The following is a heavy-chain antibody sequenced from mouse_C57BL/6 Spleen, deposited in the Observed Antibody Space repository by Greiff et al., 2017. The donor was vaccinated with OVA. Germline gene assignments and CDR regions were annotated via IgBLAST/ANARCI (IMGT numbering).Heavy chain of an antibody. V-gene: IGHV1-18*01. CDR3: ARRLYGSSYFFFDY. CDR1: GYTFTDYN. CDR2: INPNNGGT. J-gene: IGHJ2*01. Sequence: EVQLQQSGPELVKPGASVKIPCKASGYTFTDYNMDWVKQSHGKSLEWIGDINPNNGGTIYNQKFKGKATLTVDKSSSTAYMELRSLTSEDTAVYYCARRLYGSSYFFFDYWGQGTTLTVSS. D-gene: IGHD1-1*01.